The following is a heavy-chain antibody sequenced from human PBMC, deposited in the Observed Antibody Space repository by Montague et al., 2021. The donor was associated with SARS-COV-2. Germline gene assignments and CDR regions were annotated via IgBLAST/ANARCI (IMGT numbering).Heavy chain of an antibody. J-gene: IGHJ6*03. V-gene: IGHV3-64*01. CDR1: GFTFSSYA. D-gene: IGHD3-3*01. Sequence: RLSWSASGFTFSSYAMHWVRQAPGKGLEYVSAISSNGGSTYYANSVKGRFTISRDNSKNTLYLQMSSLRAEDMAVYYCARDGSGFWSGFHYYYYMDVWGKGTTVTVSS. CDR2: ISSNGGST. CDR3: ARDGSGFWSGFHYYYYMDV.